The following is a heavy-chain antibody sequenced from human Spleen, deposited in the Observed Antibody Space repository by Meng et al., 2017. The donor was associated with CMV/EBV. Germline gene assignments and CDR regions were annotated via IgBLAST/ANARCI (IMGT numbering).Heavy chain of an antibody. CDR3: ASGMVRGVIIIGYFDY. D-gene: IGHD3-10*01. J-gene: IGHJ4*02. CDR1: AFTVSSNY. V-gene: IGHV3-66*02. CDR2: IYGGGST. Sequence: GGSLRLSRAASAFTVSSNYMSWVRQAPGKGLEWVSVIYGGGSTYYVDSVKGRFTISRDNSKNTVYLHMNNLRAEDTAVYYCASGMVRGVIIIGYFDYWGQGTLVTVSS.